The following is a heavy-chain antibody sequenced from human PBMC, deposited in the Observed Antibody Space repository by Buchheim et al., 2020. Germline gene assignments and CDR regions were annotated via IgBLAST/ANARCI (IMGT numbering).Heavy chain of an antibody. D-gene: IGHD4-23*01. CDR2: IKQDGSEK. J-gene: IGHJ4*02. V-gene: IGHV3-7*01. Sequence: EVQLVESGGGLVKPGGSLRLSCAASGFTFTGYTINWVRQAPGKGLEWVANIKQDGSEKYYVDSVRGRFTISRDNAKNSLYLHMNSLRAEDAAVYYCARASTVVTSDYWGQGTL. CDR1: GFTFTGYT. CDR3: ARASTVVTSDY.